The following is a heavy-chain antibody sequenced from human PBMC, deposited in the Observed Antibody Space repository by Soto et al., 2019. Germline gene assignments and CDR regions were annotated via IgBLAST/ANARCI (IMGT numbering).Heavy chain of an antibody. V-gene: IGHV3-15*07. CDR2: IKSNTAGGTT. CDR1: GVTLTDVW. CDR3: SHGYYQDFNS. D-gene: IGHD5-18*01. Sequence: GGSLRLSCAVSGVTLTDVWMNWVRQAPGKGPEWVGRIKSNTAGGTTDFAAPVKGRFTISRDDSQNTLYLQMDSLKTEDTAVYYCSHGYYQDFNSWDPGTLVTLSS. J-gene: IGHJ4*02.